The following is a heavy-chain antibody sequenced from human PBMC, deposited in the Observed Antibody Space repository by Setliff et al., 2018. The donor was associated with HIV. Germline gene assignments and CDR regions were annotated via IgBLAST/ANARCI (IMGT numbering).Heavy chain of an antibody. V-gene: IGHV4-31*03. CDR1: SSSIRRGGYY. CDR3: ARGTPDHEVWYFDL. CDR2: IYHSGST. J-gene: IGHJ2*01. Sequence: LTCTVSSSSIRRGGYYWNWIRQHPGKGLEWIGYIYHSGSTYYNPSLKSRVTISVDTSKNQFSLKLSSVTAADTAIYYCARGTPDHEVWYFDLWGRGTLVTVSS.